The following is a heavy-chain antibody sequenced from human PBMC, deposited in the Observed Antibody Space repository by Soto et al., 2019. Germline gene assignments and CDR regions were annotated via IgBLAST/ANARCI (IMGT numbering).Heavy chain of an antibody. CDR3: ARRDTAMGMDFDY. CDR1: GFTFSSYA. J-gene: IGHJ4*02. V-gene: IGHV3-30-3*01. CDR2: ISYDGSNK. Sequence: QVQLVESGGGVVQPGRSLRLSCAASGFTFSSYAMHWVRQAPGKGLEWVAVISYDGSNKSYADSVKGRFTISRDNSKNTLYLQMNSLRAEDTAVYYCARRDTAMGMDFDYWGQGTLVTVSS. D-gene: IGHD5-18*01.